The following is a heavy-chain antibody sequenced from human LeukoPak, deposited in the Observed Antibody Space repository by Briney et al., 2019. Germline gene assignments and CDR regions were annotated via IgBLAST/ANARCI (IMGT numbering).Heavy chain of an antibody. J-gene: IGHJ6*03. CDR2: IKQDGSEK. Sequence: GGSLRLSCAASGFTFSSYWMSWVRQAPGKGLEWVANIKQDGSEKYYVDSVKGRFTISRDNAKNSLYLQMNSLRAEDTAVYYCASGWKTSYYYMDVWGKGTTVTVSS. V-gene: IGHV3-7*01. CDR3: ASGWKTSYYYMDV. D-gene: IGHD1-1*01. CDR1: GFTFSSYW.